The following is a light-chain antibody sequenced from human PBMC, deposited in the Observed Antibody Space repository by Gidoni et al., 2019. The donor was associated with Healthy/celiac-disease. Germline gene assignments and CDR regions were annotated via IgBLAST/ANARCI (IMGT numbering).Light chain of an antibody. CDR1: QSVSSY. V-gene: IGKV3-11*01. J-gene: IGKJ3*01. Sequence: DIVLTQSPATLSLSPGERATLSCRASQSVSSYLAWYQQNPGQAPRLLIYDASNRATGIPARFSGSGSGTDFTLTISSLEPEDFAVYYCQQRSNSFTFGPGTKVDIK. CDR2: DAS. CDR3: QQRSNSFT.